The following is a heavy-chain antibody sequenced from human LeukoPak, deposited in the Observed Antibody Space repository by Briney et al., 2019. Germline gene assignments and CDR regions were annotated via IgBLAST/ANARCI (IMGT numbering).Heavy chain of an antibody. V-gene: IGHV4-39*01. D-gene: IGHD1-26*01. CDR3: ARIVGASDY. Sequence: SKTLSLTCIVSGGSISSSSYYWGWIRHPPGKGLEWIGCIYYSGSTYYNPSLKSRVTISVDTSKNQFSLKLSSVTAADTAVYYCARIVGASDYWGQGTLVTVSS. CDR1: GGSISSSSYY. CDR2: IYYSGST. J-gene: IGHJ4*02.